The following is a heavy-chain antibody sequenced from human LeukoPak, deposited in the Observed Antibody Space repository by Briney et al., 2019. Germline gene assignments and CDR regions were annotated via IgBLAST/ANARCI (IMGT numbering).Heavy chain of an antibody. CDR1: GYTFTSYD. V-gene: IGHV1-2*02. CDR2: INPNSGGT. CDR3: ARAMRSPGGYSYGYVDVLGN. Sequence: GASVKVSCKASGYTFTSYDINWVRQATGQGLEWMGWINPNSGGTNYAQKFQGRVTMTRDTSISTAYMELSRLRSDDTAVYYCARAMRSPGGYSYGYVDVLGNWGQGTLVTVSS. D-gene: IGHD5-18*01. J-gene: IGHJ4*02.